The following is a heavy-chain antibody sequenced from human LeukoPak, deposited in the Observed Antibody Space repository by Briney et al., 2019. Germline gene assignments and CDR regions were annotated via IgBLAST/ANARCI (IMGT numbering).Heavy chain of an antibody. V-gene: IGHV1-18*01. J-gene: IGHJ4*02. Sequence: ASVKVSCKASGYTFTSYGISWVRQAHGQGLEWTGWISAYNGNTNYAQKLQGRDTMTTDTSTSTAYMEPRSLRSDDTAVYYCARTEDYGDYDDPSVFDYWGQGTLVTVSS. CDR1: GYTFTSYG. CDR2: ISAYNGNT. D-gene: IGHD4-17*01. CDR3: ARTEDYGDYDDPSVFDY.